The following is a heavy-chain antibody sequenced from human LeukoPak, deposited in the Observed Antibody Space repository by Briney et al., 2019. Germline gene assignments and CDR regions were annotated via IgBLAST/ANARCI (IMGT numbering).Heavy chain of an antibody. CDR1: GFTFSDYY. CDR2: ISSSGSTI. CDR3: ARARSRYDFWSGYSIDY. Sequence: GGSLRLSCAASGFTFSDYYMSWIRQAPGKGLGWVSYISSSGSTIYYADSVKGRFTISRDNAKNSLYLQMNSLRAEDTAVYYCARARSRYDFWSGYSIDYWGQGTLVTVSS. D-gene: IGHD3-3*01. J-gene: IGHJ4*02. V-gene: IGHV3-11*04.